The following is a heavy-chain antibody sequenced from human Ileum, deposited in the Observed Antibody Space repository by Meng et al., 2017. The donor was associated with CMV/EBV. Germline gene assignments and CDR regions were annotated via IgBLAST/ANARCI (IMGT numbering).Heavy chain of an antibody. V-gene: IGHV3-48*03. CDR1: GFTFSSYE. D-gene: IGHD6-13*01. CDR3: AREGYSSSWYGAYYYGMDV. CDR2: ISSSGSTI. Sequence: GSLRLSCAASGFTFSSYEMNWVRQAPGKGLEWVSYISSSGSTIYYADSVKGRFTISRDNAKNSLYLQMNSLRAEDTAVYYCAREGYSSSWYGAYYYGMDVWGQGTTVTVSS. J-gene: IGHJ6*02.